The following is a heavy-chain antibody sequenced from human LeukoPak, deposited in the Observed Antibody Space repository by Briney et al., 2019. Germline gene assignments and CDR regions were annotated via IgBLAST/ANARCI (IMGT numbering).Heavy chain of an antibody. CDR2: IDVRGDTI. V-gene: IGHV3-11*01. CDR1: GFTFSDYY. D-gene: IGHD1-1*01. CDR3: AREDNVWNLLYNYYMDV. J-gene: IGHJ6*03. Sequence: GGSLRLSCAASGFTFSDYYMTWIRQAPGKGLEWVAYIDVRGDTILYADSVKGRFTIPRDSAKNSLYLQMNSLRAEDTAVYYCAREDNVWNLLYNYYMDVWGKGTTVTVSS.